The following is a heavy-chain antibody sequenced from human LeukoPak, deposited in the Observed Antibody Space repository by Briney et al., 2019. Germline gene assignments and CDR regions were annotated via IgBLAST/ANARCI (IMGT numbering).Heavy chain of an antibody. D-gene: IGHD6-19*01. CDR3: AKVWRGAVAGPGYYYYGMDV. V-gene: IGHV3-66*01. CDR2: IYSGGST. Sequence: GGSLRLSCAASGFTVSSNYMSWVRQAPGKGLEWVSVIYSGGSTYYADSVKGRFTISRDNSKNTLYLQMNSLRAEDTAVYYCAKVWRGAVAGPGYYYYGMDVWGQGTTVTVSS. CDR1: GFTVSSNY. J-gene: IGHJ6*02.